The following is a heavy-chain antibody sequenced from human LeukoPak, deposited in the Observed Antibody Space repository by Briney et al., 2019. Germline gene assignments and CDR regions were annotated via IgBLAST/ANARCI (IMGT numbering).Heavy chain of an antibody. J-gene: IGHJ4*02. V-gene: IGHV3-23*01. Sequence: GSLRLSCAASGFTFSSYAMSWVRQAPGKGLEWVSAISGSGGSTYYADSVKGRFTISRDNSKNTLYLQMNSLRAEDTAVYYCAKADRRDGYNKGYYFDYWGQGTLVTVSS. CDR2: ISGSGGST. CDR3: AKADRRDGYNKGYYFDY. CDR1: GFTFSSYA. D-gene: IGHD5-24*01.